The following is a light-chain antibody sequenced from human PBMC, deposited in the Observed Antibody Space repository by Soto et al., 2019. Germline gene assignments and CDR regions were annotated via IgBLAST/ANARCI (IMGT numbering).Light chain of an antibody. J-gene: IGLJ3*02. Sequence: QSALTQPASVSGSPGQSITISCTGSSSDVGSYSYVSWYQQYPGKAPKLMIYEVINRPSGVSNRFSGSKSGNTASLTISGLQADDEADYYCSSYTNSDTWVFGGGTKLTVL. V-gene: IGLV2-14*01. CDR1: SSDVGSYSY. CDR2: EVI. CDR3: SSYTNSDTWV.